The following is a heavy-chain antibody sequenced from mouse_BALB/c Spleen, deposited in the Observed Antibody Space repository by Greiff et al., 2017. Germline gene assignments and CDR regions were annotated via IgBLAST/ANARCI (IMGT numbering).Heavy chain of an antibody. J-gene: IGHJ4*01. CDR1: GYTFTSYT. CDR2: INPSSGYT. CDR3: ARGYYGYDAYFDY. Sequence: VKLMESGAELARPGASVKMSCKASGYTFTSYTMHWVKQRPGQGLEWIGYINPSSGYTNYNQKFKDKATLTADKSSSTAYMQLSSLTSEDSAVYYCARGYYGYDAYFDYWGQGTSVTVSS. D-gene: IGHD2-2*01. V-gene: IGHV1-4*01.